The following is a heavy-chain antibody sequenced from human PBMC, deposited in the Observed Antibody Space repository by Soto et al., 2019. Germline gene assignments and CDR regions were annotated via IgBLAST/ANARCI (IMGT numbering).Heavy chain of an antibody. D-gene: IGHD3-22*01. CDR2: ISSSSSTI. CDR1: GFTFSSYS. Sequence: LRLSCAASGFTFSSYSMNWVRQAPGKGLEWVSYISSSSSTIYYADSVKGRFTISRDNAKNSLYLQMNSPRAEDTAVYYCTRDLYSSGYYRLVDYWGQGTLVTVSS. V-gene: IGHV3-48*01. J-gene: IGHJ4*02. CDR3: TRDLYSSGYYRLVDY.